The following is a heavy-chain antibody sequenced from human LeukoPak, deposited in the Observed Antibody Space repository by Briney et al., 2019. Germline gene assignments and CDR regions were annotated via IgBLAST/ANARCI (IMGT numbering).Heavy chain of an antibody. CDR2: ISSNGGST. V-gene: IGHV3-64*01. CDR1: GFTFSSYA. CDR3: ATNLRTYGFLESLFPYYIDY. J-gene: IGHJ4*02. Sequence: PGGSLRLSCAASGFTFSSYAMHWVRQAPGKGLENVSAISSNGGSTYYANSVKGRFTISRDNSKNTLYLQMGSLRAEDMAVYYCATNLRTYGFLESLFPYYIDYWGQGTLVTVSS. D-gene: IGHD3-3*01.